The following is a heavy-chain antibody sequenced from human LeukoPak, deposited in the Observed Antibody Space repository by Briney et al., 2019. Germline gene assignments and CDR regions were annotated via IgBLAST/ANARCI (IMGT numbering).Heavy chain of an antibody. CDR2: INHSGST. V-gene: IGHV4-34*01. D-gene: IGHD2-2*02. CDR1: GGSFSGYY. J-gene: IGHJ4*02. CDR3: ARGSPGRNIVVVPAARPFDY. Sequence: SEPLSLTSAVHGGSFSGYYWSWIRQPPGKGQEWIGEINHSGSTNYNPSLKSRVTISVDTSKNQFSLKLSSVTAADTAVYYCARGSPGRNIVVVPAARPFDYWGQGTLVTVSS.